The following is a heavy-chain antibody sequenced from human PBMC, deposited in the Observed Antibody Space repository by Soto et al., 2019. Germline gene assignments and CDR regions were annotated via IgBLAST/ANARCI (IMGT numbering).Heavy chain of an antibody. J-gene: IGHJ4*02. Sequence: QMQLVQSGPEVKKPGTSVKVSCKTSGFTFSSSAVHWVRQARGHRLQWIGWIDVGSTNANYAQMRHARVTMSMDMSTSTACTELSSLRPEDTAVYYCAAEVGGCIYGSATHWGAGTLVTVSS. D-gene: IGHD4-17*01. CDR1: GFTFSSSA. CDR2: IDVGSTNA. V-gene: IGHV1-58*01. CDR3: AAEVGGCIYGSATH.